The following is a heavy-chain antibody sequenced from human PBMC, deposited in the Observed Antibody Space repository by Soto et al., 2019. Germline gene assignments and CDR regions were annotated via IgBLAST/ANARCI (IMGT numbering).Heavy chain of an antibody. D-gene: IGHD3-3*01. Sequence: EVQLVESGGGLVQPGGSLRLSCAASGFTFSSYEMNWVRQAPGKGLEWVSYISSSGSTIYYAGSVKGRFTISRDNAKNSLYLQMNSLRAEDTAVYYCARGIYDFWSGSPQDGMDVWGQGTTVTVSS. CDR1: GFTFSSYE. CDR3: ARGIYDFWSGSPQDGMDV. J-gene: IGHJ6*02. CDR2: ISSSGSTI. V-gene: IGHV3-48*03.